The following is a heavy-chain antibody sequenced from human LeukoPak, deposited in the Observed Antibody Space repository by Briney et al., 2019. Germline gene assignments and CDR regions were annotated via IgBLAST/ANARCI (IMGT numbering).Heavy chain of an antibody. CDR3: ARGRYSSSWYAPAYDAFDI. J-gene: IGHJ3*02. V-gene: IGHV4-34*01. CDR1: GGSFSGYY. D-gene: IGHD6-13*01. CDR2: FNHDGST. Sequence: SETLSLTCAVYGGSFSGYYWSWIRQPPGKGLEWIGEFNHDGSTNYNPSFKSRVTISVDTSKNQFSLKLSSVTAADTAVYYCARGRYSSSWYAPAYDAFDIWGQGTMVTVSS.